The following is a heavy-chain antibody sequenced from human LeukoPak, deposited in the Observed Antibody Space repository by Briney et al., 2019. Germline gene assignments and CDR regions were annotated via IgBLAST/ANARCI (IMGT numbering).Heavy chain of an antibody. CDR3: ATNILVRDIVIWFDP. D-gene: IGHD3-10*01. V-gene: IGHV1-2*02. Sequence: ASVKVSCKASGYTFTDYSMHWVRQAPGQGLEWMGWINPNSGGTNYAQKFQGRVTMTRDTSITTAYMELSSLRYDDTAVYYCATNILVRDIVIWFDPWGQGTLVTVSS. J-gene: IGHJ5*02. CDR1: GYTFTDYS. CDR2: INPNSGGT.